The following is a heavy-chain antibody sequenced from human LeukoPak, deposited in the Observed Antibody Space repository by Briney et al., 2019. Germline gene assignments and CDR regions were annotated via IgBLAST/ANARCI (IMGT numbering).Heavy chain of an antibody. CDR2: IYSGGST. Sequence: PGGSLRLSCAASGFTVSSNYMSWVRQAPGKGLEWVSVIYSGGSTYYADSVKGRFTISRDNSKNTLYLQMNSLRAEDTAVYYCARREKYSSSLGYWGQGTLVTVSS. CDR3: ARREKYSSSLGY. V-gene: IGHV3-66*04. J-gene: IGHJ4*02. D-gene: IGHD6-6*01. CDR1: GFTVSSNY.